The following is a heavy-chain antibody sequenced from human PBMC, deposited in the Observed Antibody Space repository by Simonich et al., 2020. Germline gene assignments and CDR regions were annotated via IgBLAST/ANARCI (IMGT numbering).Heavy chain of an antibody. CDR3: ARANERDY. D-gene: IGHD1-1*01. Sequence: EVQLVESGGGLVKPGGSLRLSCAASGFTFSSYSMNWVRQAPGKGLEWVSTISRISSYIYYADSGKGRFTISRDNAKNSLYLQMNSLRAEDTAVYYCARANERDYWGQGTLVTVSS. V-gene: IGHV3-21*01. CDR2: ISRISSYI. J-gene: IGHJ4*02. CDR1: GFTFSSYS.